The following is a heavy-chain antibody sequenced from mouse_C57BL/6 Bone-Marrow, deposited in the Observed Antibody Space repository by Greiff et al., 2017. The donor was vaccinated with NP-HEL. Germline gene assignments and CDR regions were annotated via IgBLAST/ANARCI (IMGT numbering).Heavy chain of an antibody. CDR2: ISSGGDYI. D-gene: IGHD2-4*01. CDR3: TREMGYDYDLAWFAY. Sequence: EVQLVESGEGLVKPGGSLKLSCAASGFTFSSYAMSWVRQTPEKRLEWVAYISSGGDYIYYADTVKGRFTISRDNARNTLYLQMSSLKSEDTAKYYCTREMGYDYDLAWFAYWGQGTLVTVSA. V-gene: IGHV5-9-1*02. CDR1: GFTFSSYA. J-gene: IGHJ3*01.